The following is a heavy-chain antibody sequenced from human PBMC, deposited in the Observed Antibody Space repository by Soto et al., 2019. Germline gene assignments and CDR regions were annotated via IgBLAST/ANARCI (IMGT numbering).Heavy chain of an antibody. CDR3: ARAIGGMVPTFDY. CDR2: ISNSFGSAK. V-gene: IGHV3-48*04. D-gene: IGHD3-16*01. CDR1: GFTFSSYS. Sequence: PGGSLRLSCAASGFTFSSYSMNWVRQAPGKGLEWVSYISNSFGSAKYYADSVKGRFTISRDNAKNSAFLQMNSLRAEDTAIYYCARAIGGMVPTFDYWGPGTLVTVSS. J-gene: IGHJ4*02.